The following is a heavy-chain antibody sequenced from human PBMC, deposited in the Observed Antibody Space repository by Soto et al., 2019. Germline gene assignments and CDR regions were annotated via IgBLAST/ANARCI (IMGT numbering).Heavy chain of an antibody. J-gene: IGHJ5*02. Sequence: SETLSLTCTVSGGSISSYYWSWIRQPPGKGLEWIGYIYHSGSSNYNPSLKSRVTILLDTSKNQLSLKLSSVTAADTAVYYCARGIKYGDYSRWFDPWGQGTLVTVSS. CDR2: IYHSGSS. D-gene: IGHD4-17*01. CDR3: ARGIKYGDYSRWFDP. CDR1: GGSISSYY. V-gene: IGHV4-59*08.